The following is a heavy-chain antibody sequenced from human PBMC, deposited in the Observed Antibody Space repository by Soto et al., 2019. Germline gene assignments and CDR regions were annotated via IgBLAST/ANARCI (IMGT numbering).Heavy chain of an antibody. CDR3: AHRRIGVSQWNYGDFDY. V-gene: IGHV2-5*02. D-gene: IGHD1-7*01. CDR1: GFSLSTSGVG. CDR2: IYWDDDK. Sequence: QITLKESGPTLVKPTQTLTLTCTFSGFSLSTSGVGVGWIRQPPGKALEGLVIIYWDDDKRYSPSLRGRLTITKATSQTQVVLTMTNADPEDTATYFYAHRRIGVSQWNYGDFDYWGQGTLVTVSS. J-gene: IGHJ4*02.